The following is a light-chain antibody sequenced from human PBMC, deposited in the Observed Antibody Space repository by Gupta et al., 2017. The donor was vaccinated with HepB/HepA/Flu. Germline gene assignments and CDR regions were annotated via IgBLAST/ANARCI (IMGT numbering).Light chain of an antibody. CDR2: GTS. Sequence: EIVMTQSPSTLSVSPGERATLSCRASQDIGSNLAWYQQRPGQAPRLLIYGTSTRAADIPDRFSGSGSGTEFNLTITILQSEDFAVYFCQWYNNWPPQIIFGQGTRLEIK. CDR3: QWYNNWPPQII. J-gene: IGKJ5*01. CDR1: QDIGSN. V-gene: IGKV3-15*01.